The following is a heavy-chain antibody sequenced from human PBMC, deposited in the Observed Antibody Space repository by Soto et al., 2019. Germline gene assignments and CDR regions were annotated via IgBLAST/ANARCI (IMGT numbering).Heavy chain of an antibody. Sequence: TLSLTCTVSGGSISSGDYYWSWIRQPPGKGLEWIGYIYYSGSTYYNPSLKSRVTISVDTSKNQFSLKLSSVTAADTAVYYCARVNDSSGLFDYWGQGTLVTVSS. CDR1: GGSISSGDYY. D-gene: IGHD3-22*01. CDR3: ARVNDSSGLFDY. CDR2: IYYSGST. J-gene: IGHJ4*02. V-gene: IGHV4-30-4*01.